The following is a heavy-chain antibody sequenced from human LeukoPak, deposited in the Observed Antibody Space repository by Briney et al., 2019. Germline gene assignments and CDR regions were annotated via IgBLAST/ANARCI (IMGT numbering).Heavy chain of an antibody. CDR1: GFTFSSYA. Sequence: GGSLRLSCAASGFTFSSYAMSWVRQAPGKGLEWVSAISGSGGSTYYADSVKGRFTISRDNSKNTLYLQMNSLRAEDTAVYYCARERAAAGTWYYYGMDVWGQGTTVTVSS. CDR3: ARERAAAGTWYYYGMDV. D-gene: IGHD6-13*01. J-gene: IGHJ6*02. V-gene: IGHV3-23*01. CDR2: ISGSGGST.